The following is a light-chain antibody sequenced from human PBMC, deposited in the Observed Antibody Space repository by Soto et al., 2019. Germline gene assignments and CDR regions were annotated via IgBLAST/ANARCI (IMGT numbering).Light chain of an antibody. V-gene: IGKV3-20*01. CDR2: AAS. CDR3: QQSGSSPPT. J-gene: IGKJ1*01. CDR1: QSVSSKS. Sequence: ELVLTQSPGTLSLSPGERAALSCRASQSVSSKSLAWYQQKPGQAPRLLIYAASNRATGIPDRFSGSGSGTDFTLTISRLEPEDFAVYYCQQSGSSPPTFGQGTKVDIK.